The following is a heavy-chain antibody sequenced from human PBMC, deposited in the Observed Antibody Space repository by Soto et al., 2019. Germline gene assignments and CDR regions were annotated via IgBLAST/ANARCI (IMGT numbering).Heavy chain of an antibody. CDR1: GFTFSSYA. V-gene: IGHV3-23*01. CDR3: ARAHRERYYYDFSGYYFEY. CDR2: ISGSGGST. J-gene: IGHJ4*02. Sequence: PGGSLRLSCAASGFTFSSYAMSWVRQAPGKGLEWVSAISGSGGSTYYADSVKGRFTISRDNSKNTLYLQMNSLRAEDTAVYYCARAHRERYYYDFSGYYFEYWGPGTLVTVSS. D-gene: IGHD3-22*01.